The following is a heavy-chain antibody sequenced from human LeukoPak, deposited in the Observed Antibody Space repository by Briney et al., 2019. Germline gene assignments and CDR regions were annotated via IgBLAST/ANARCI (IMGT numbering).Heavy chain of an antibody. V-gene: IGHV4-39*01. D-gene: IGHD6-19*01. Sequence: SETLSLTCTVSGGSISSSSYYWGWIRQPPGKGLEWIGSIYCSGSTYYNPSLKSRVTISVDTSKNQFSLKLSSVTAADTAVYYCAGGSSGWSYDYWGQGTLVTVSS. J-gene: IGHJ4*02. CDR3: AGGSSGWSYDY. CDR2: IYCSGST. CDR1: GGSISSSSYY.